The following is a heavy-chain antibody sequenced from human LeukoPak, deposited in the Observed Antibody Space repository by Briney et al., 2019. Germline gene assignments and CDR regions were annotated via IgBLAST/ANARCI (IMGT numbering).Heavy chain of an antibody. J-gene: IGHJ4*02. CDR3: AREPPTDATVEEKGAFDY. D-gene: IGHD4-23*01. CDR2: IIPILGIP. CDR1: GGTFSSYA. Sequence: SVKVSCKASGGTFSSYAISWVRQAPGQGLEWMGRIIPILGIPNYAQKFQGRVTITADKSTSTAYMELSSLRFEDTAVYYCAREPPTDATVEEKGAFDYWGQGTLVTVSS. V-gene: IGHV1-69*04.